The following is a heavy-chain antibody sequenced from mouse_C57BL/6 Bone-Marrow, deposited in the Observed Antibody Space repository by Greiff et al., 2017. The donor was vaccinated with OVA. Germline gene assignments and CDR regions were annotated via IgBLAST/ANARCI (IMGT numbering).Heavy chain of an antibody. D-gene: IGHD2-3*01. CDR2: INPNNGGT. V-gene: IGHV1-18*01. Sequence: VQLQQSGPELVKPGASVKIPCKASGYTFTDYNMDWVKQSHGKSLEWIGDINPNNGGTIYNQKFKGKATLTVDKSSSTAYMELRSLTSEDTAVYYCARSGGYCYFDYGGQGTTLTVSS. J-gene: IGHJ2*01. CDR1: GYTFTDYN. CDR3: ARSGGYCYFDY.